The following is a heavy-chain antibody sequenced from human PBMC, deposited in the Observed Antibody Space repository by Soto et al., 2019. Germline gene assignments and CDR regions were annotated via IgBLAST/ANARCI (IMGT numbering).Heavy chain of an antibody. CDR2: ISAYNGNT. Sequence: ASVKVSCKASGYTFTSYGISWVRQAPGQGLEWMGWISAYNGNTNYAQKLQGRVTMTTDTSTSTAYMELRSLRSDDTAVYYCARGKKILLLWFGEVEIWGQGTMVTVSS. CDR3: ARGKKILLLWFGEVEI. V-gene: IGHV1-18*01. J-gene: IGHJ3*02. D-gene: IGHD3-10*01. CDR1: GYTFTSYG.